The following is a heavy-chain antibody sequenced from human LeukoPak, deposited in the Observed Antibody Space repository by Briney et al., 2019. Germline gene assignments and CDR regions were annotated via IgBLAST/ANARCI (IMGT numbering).Heavy chain of an antibody. Sequence: GGSLRLSCTVSGFTVSSNSMSWVRQAPGKGLEWVSFIYSDNTHYSDSVKGRFTISRDNSKNTLYLQMNSLRAEDTAVYYCARDAYNWNSDGWFDPWGQGTLVTVSS. V-gene: IGHV3-53*01. CDR3: ARDAYNWNSDGWFDP. J-gene: IGHJ5*02. CDR1: GFTVSSNS. D-gene: IGHD1-7*01. CDR2: IYSDNT.